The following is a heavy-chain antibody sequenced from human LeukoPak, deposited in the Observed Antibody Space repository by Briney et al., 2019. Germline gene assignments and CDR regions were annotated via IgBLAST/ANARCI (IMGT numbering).Heavy chain of an antibody. D-gene: IGHD3-10*01. CDR2: IIPIFGTA. V-gene: IGHV1-69*05. Sequence: SVKVSCKASGGTFSSYAISWVRQAPGQGLEWMGGIIPIFGTANYAQKFQGRVTITTDESTSTAYMELSSLRSEDTAVYYCARDPRVRGGLGGYWGQGTLVTVSS. CDR3: ARDPRVRGGLGGY. CDR1: GGTFSSYA. J-gene: IGHJ4*02.